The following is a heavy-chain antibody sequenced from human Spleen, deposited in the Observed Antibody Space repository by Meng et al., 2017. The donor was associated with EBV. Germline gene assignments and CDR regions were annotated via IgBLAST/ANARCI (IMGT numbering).Heavy chain of an antibody. CDR2: IIPMFGAP. Sequence: QVQVVQSGAGVKKPGSSVKVSCKASGGTFRNSAISWVRQAPGQGLEWMGGIIPMFGAPDYAQRFRDRVTITADESTSTVHMELNSLRSEDTAVYYCARESGRGYSSDYWGQGTLVTVSS. J-gene: IGHJ4*02. V-gene: IGHV1-69*01. D-gene: IGHD5-18*01. CDR3: ARESGRGYSSDY. CDR1: GGTFRNSA.